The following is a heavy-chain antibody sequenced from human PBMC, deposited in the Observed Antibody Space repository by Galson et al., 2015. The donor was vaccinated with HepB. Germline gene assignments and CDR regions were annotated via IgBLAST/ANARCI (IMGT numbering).Heavy chain of an antibody. V-gene: IGHV3-48*01. Sequence: SLRLSCAASGFTFSSYSMNWVRQAPGKGLEWVSYISSSSSTIYYADSVKGRFTISRDNAKNSLYLQTNSLRAEDTAVYYCARNGVGAPGTWLDIWGQGTMVTVSS. CDR1: GFTFSSYS. CDR3: ARNGVGAPGTWLDI. J-gene: IGHJ3*02. D-gene: IGHD1-26*01. CDR2: ISSSSSTI.